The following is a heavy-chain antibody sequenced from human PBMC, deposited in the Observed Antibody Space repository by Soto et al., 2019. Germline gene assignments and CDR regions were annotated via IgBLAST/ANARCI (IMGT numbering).Heavy chain of an antibody. D-gene: IGHD6-13*01. CDR2: INHSGST. CDR3: ARAGSSSWFQPARYYYYYMDV. CDR1: GGSFSGYC. V-gene: IGHV4-34*01. J-gene: IGHJ6*03. Sequence: PSETLSLTCAVYGGSFSGYCWSWIRQPPGKGLEWIGEINHSGSTNYNPSLKSRVTISVDTSKNRFSLKLSSVTAADTAVYYCARAGSSSWFQPARYYYYYMDVWGKGTTVTVSS.